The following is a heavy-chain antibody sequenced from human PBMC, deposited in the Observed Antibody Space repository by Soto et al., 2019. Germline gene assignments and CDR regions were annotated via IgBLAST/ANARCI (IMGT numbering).Heavy chain of an antibody. J-gene: IGHJ6*02. D-gene: IGHD3-10*01. CDR3: ARLPGRWLQSDLAYYYYGMDV. CDR1: GDSISSNTYY. V-gene: IGHV4-39*01. CDR2: MFYSGNT. Sequence: SETLSLTCTVSGDSISSNTYYWGWIRQPPGKGLEWIGSMFYSGNTYYNPSLKSRVTLSIDTSKNQFSLKLNSVTAADTAVYYCARLPGRWLQSDLAYYYYGMDVWGQGTTVTVSS.